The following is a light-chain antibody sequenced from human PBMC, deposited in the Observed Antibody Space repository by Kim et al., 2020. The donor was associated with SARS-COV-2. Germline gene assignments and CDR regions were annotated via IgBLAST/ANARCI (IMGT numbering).Light chain of an antibody. CDR3: QQYGSSPKYT. CDR1: QSVSSSY. V-gene: IGKV3-20*01. J-gene: IGKJ2*01. Sequence: EIVLTQSPGTLSLSPGERATLSCRASQSVSSSYLAWYQQKPGQAPRVLIYGASSRATGIPDRFSGSGSGTDFTLTISRLEPEDFAVYYCQQYGSSPKYTFGQGTKLEI. CDR2: GAS.